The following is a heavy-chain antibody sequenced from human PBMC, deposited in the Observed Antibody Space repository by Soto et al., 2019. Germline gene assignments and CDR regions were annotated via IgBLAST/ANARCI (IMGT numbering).Heavy chain of an antibody. V-gene: IGHV3-23*01. CDR2: SSGSGGTT. J-gene: IGHJ3*02. D-gene: IGHD6-19*01. CDR1: GFTFSSYA. Sequence: EVQLLESGGGLVQPGGSLRLSCAASGFTFSSYAMSWVRQAPGKGLEWVSASSGSGGTTYYADSVKGRFTFSRDNSKNPLYLQMNSLRAEDTAVYYCAKTANGWFSAFDIWGQGTMVTGSS. CDR3: AKTANGWFSAFDI.